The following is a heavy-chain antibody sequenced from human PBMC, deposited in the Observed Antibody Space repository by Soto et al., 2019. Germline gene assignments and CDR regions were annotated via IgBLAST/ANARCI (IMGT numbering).Heavy chain of an antibody. V-gene: IGHV1-18*04. CDR2: ISAYNGNT. J-gene: IGHJ5*02. CDR3: ARALQYNWNDDAGGWFDP. D-gene: IGHD1-1*01. CDR1: GYTFISYG. Sequence: HVQLVQSGAEVKKPGASVKVSCKASGYTFISYGISWVRQAPGQGLEWMGWISAYNGNTNYAQKVQGRVTMTTDTSTSSVYMELRSLRSDATAVYYCARALQYNWNDDAGGWFDPWGQGTLVTVSS.